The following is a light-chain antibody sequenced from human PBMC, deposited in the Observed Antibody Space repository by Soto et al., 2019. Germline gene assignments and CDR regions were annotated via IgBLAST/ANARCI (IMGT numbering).Light chain of an antibody. CDR3: SSYTSSSTLGV. Sequence: QSALTQPASVSGSLGQSITISCTGSSSDVGGYNYVSWYQQHPGKAPKLMIYEVNNRPSGVSNRFSGSKSGNTASLTISGLQAEDEADYYCSSYTSSSTLGVFGTGTKVTVL. CDR1: SSDVGGYNY. J-gene: IGLJ1*01. CDR2: EVN. V-gene: IGLV2-14*01.